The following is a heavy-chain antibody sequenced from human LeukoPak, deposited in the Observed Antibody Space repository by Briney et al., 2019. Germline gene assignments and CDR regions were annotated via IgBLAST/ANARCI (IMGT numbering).Heavy chain of an antibody. CDR2: IKEDGSEK. CDR1: GFTFRTAW. J-gene: IGHJ4*02. CDR3: ANGARGAY. D-gene: IGHD4-17*01. Sequence: GGSLRLSCAASGFTFRTAWMSCVRQAPGRGPEYMANIKEDGSEKYYVDSVRGRFTISRDNANSTLFLQMSSLRVDDTAVYYCANGARGAYWGQGTLVTVSS. V-gene: IGHV3-7*05.